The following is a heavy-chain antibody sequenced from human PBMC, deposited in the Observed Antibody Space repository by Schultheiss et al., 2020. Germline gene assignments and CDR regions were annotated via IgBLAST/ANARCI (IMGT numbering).Heavy chain of an antibody. J-gene: IGHJ4*02. CDR1: GFTVSSNY. CDR3: IKDGWNDVED. CDR2: ISSNGGST. Sequence: GESLKISCAASGFTVSSNYMSWVRQAPGKGLEYVSSISSNGGSTYYADSVKGRFTISRDNSKNTLNLQMSSLRTEDTAVYYCIKDGWNDVEDWGQGTLVTVSS. V-gene: IGHV3-64D*06. D-gene: IGHD1-1*01.